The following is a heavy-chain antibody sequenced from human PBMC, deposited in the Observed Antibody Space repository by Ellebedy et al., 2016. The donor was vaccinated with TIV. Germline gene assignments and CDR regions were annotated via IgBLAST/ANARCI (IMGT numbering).Heavy chain of an antibody. J-gene: IGHJ4*02. V-gene: IGHV3-21*01. CDR3: ARVEPFYCSSTSCKNLGSDY. Sequence: GKSLKISXAASGFTFNSYTMNWVRQAPGKGLEWVSSISSSGSYIYYADSVRGRFTISRDNAKNSLYLQMNSLRAEDTAVYYCARVEPFYCSSTSCKNLGSDYWGQGTLVTVSS. D-gene: IGHD2-2*01. CDR1: GFTFNSYT. CDR2: ISSSGSYI.